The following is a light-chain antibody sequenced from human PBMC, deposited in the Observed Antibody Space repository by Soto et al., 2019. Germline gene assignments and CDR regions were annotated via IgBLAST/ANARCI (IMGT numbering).Light chain of an antibody. V-gene: IGKV3-15*01. CDR1: RSVPND. J-gene: IGKJ4*01. CDR3: QHYNQWPLT. CDR2: GAS. Sequence: EIVLTQSPGTLSLSPGERATLSCRASRSVPNDYVSWYQQKPGQVPRLLIYGASTRATGVPARFSGSGSGTDFTLTISSLQSEDFAVYYCQHYNQWPLTFGGGTKVDIK.